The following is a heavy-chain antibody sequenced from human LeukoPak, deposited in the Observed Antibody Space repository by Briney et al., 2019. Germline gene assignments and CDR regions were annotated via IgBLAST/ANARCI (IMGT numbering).Heavy chain of an antibody. D-gene: IGHD4-23*01. CDR1: GYTFTDYY. Sequence: ASVKVSCRASGYTFTDYYMHWVRQAPGQGLEWMGWLNPNTLVTSYAQHFQGRVSMTWDTSISTGYMALNSLTFDDTAVYYCARKDGGRDGMDVWGQGTTVTVSS. J-gene: IGHJ6*02. V-gene: IGHV1-2*02. CDR3: ARKDGGRDGMDV. CDR2: LNPNTLVT.